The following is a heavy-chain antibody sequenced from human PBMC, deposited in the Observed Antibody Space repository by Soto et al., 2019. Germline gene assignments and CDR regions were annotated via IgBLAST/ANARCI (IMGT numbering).Heavy chain of an antibody. CDR2: IYYSGST. J-gene: IGHJ6*02. V-gene: IGHV4-28*01. CDR3: ATTDADHFNGMDV. D-gene: IGHD3-3*02. CDR1: GYSISSSNW. Sequence: QVQLQESGPGLVKPSDTLSLTCAVSGYSISSSNWWGWIRQPPGKGLEWIGYIYYSGSTYYNPSLKSRVXXSXDXXKNQFSLKLSSVTAVDTAVYYCATTDADHFNGMDVWGQGTTVTVSS.